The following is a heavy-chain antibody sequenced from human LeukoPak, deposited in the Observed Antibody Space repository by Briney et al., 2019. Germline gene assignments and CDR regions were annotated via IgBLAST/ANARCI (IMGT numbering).Heavy chain of an antibody. V-gene: IGHV4-59*01. CDR2: IHYSGTT. J-gene: IGHJ3*02. Sequence: SETLSLTCTVSGASIRSYFWSWIRQPPGKGLEWIGYIHYSGTTNHNPSLKSRVTISVDTSKNQFSLNLSSVTAADTAVYYCARGYYDFWSGYYNPRAFDIWGQGTMVTVSS. CDR3: ARGYYDFWSGYYNPRAFDI. D-gene: IGHD3-3*01. CDR1: GASIRSYF.